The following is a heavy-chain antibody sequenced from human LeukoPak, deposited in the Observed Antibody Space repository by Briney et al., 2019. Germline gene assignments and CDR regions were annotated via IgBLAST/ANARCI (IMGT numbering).Heavy chain of an antibody. D-gene: IGHD6-6*01. Sequence: SETLSLTCTVSGGSISSYYWSWIRQPPGKGLEWIGYIYYSGSTNYNPSLKSRVTISVNTSKNQFSLKLSSVTAADTAVYYCAREYSSSFDAFDIWGQGTMVTVSS. CDR1: GGSISSYY. V-gene: IGHV4-59*01. CDR3: AREYSSSFDAFDI. CDR2: IYYSGST. J-gene: IGHJ3*02.